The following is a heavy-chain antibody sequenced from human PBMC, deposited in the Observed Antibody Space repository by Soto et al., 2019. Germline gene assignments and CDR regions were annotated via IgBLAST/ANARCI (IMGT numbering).Heavy chain of an antibody. Sequence: HPGGSLRLSCAASGFTFSNYTMHWVRQAPGKGLEWVAVISYDGSKIYYADSVKGRSTISRDNSKNRLYLQMNSLTTEDTAVYYCARDRSISLVLIAIVYWGQGALVTVSS. CDR1: GFTFSNYT. D-gene: IGHD2-21*01. CDR3: ARDRSISLVLIAIVY. V-gene: IGHV3-30-3*01. J-gene: IGHJ4*02. CDR2: ISYDGSKI.